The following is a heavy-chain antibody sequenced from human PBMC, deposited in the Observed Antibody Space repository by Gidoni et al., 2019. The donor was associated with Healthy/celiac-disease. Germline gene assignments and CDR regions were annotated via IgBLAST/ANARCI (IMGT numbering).Heavy chain of an antibody. CDR3: ARRSLINWFDP. J-gene: IGHJ5*02. Sequence: PYCNPSLKSRVTISVDTSKNQFSLKLSSVTAADTAVYYCARRSLINWFDPWGQGTLVTVSS. CDR2: P. V-gene: IGHV4-39*01.